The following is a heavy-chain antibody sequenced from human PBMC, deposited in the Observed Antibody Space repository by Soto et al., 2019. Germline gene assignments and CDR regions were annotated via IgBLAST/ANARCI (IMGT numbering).Heavy chain of an antibody. CDR1: GVTFSSYA. Sequence: QMLESGGGLVQPGGSLRLSCVASGVTFSSYAVAWIRQAPGKGLEWVSVIGSDSGGIQYADSVKGRFTISRDNSKNTLYLQMNSLRAEDTAVYYCAKYSTTATSRYFDLWGQGTLVTVSS. J-gene: IGHJ4*02. V-gene: IGHV3-23*01. D-gene: IGHD1-1*01. CDR3: AKYSTTATSRYFDL. CDR2: IGSDSGGI.